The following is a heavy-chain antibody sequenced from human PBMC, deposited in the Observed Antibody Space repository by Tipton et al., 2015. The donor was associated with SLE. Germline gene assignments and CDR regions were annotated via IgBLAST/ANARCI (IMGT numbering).Heavy chain of an antibody. D-gene: IGHD6-13*01. J-gene: IGHJ4*02. Sequence: LRLSCTVSGDSISSGGSYWSWIRQPLGKGLEWVGEITHSEGTNYNPSLKSRLIISVDTSKNQFSLKLSSVTAADTAVYYCAVYSSNWPYFDYWDQGTLVTVSS. CDR3: AVYSSNWPYFDY. CDR2: ITHSEGT. V-gene: IGHV4-39*07. CDR1: GDSISSGGSY.